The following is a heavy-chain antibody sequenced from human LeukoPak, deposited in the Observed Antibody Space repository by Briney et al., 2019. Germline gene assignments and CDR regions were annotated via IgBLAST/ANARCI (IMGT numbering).Heavy chain of an antibody. D-gene: IGHD3-22*01. V-gene: IGHV1-2*02. Sequence: NSGGSLRLSCAASGFTFSSYGMHWVRQAPGQGLEWMGWINPNSGGTNYAQKFQGRVTMTRDTSISTAYMELSRLRSDDTAVYYCARDFGIGNYYDSRSNFQHWGQGTLVTVSS. J-gene: IGHJ1*01. CDR2: INPNSGGT. CDR1: GFTFSSYG. CDR3: ARDFGIGNYYDSRSNFQH.